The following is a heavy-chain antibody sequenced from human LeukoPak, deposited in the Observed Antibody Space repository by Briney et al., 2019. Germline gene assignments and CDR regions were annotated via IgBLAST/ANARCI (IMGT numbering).Heavy chain of an antibody. Sequence: PGGSLRLSCAASGFTFSNYAMSWVRQAPGKGLEWVSTISDSGGSTYYADSVKGRFTISRDNSKNTLYLQMNSLRAEDTAVYYCAKDPRYCSSTSCYADWFDPWGQGTLVTVSS. CDR3: AKDPRYCSSTSCYADWFDP. D-gene: IGHD2-2*01. CDR2: ISDSGGST. J-gene: IGHJ5*02. CDR1: GFTFSNYA. V-gene: IGHV3-23*01.